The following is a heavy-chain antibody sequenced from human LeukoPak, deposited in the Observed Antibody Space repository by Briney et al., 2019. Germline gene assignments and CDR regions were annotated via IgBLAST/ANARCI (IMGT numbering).Heavy chain of an antibody. V-gene: IGHV3-30*04. Sequence: GGSLRLSCTASGFTFSNHALHWVCQAPGKGLEWLTVISYDGRNEYYADSVTGRFTISRDNSKNTVSLQLNSLRVEDAAVYYCARGEAYYNRNGLPGAALDFWGLGTLVTVSS. D-gene: IGHD3-10*01. CDR1: GFTFSNHA. J-gene: IGHJ3*01. CDR3: ARGEAYYNRNGLPGAALDF. CDR2: ISYDGRNE.